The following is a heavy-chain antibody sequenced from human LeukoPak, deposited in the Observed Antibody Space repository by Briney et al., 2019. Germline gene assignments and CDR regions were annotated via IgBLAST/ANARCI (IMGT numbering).Heavy chain of an antibody. J-gene: IGHJ4*02. CDR1: GGSISSYY. CDR3: ARVVRVGGTDY. D-gene: IGHD6-19*01. CDR2: IYHSGST. Sequence: SETLSLTCTVSGGSISSYYWSWIRQTPGKGLEWIGTIYHSGSTYYNPSLKSLVTISIDTTKNQVSLKLSSVTAAATAVYYCARVVRVGGTDYWGQGALVTV. V-gene: IGHV4-59*08.